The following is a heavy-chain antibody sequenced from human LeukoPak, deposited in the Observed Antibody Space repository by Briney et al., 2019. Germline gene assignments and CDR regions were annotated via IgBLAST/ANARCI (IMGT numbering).Heavy chain of an antibody. Sequence: ASVKVSCKASGYTFTSYGISWVRQAPGQGLEWMGWISAYNGNTNYAQKLQGRVTMTTDTSTSTAYMELRSLRSDDTAVYYCARDLRGPHSEEFGELLGINYWGQGTLVTVSS. CDR3: ARDLRGPHSEEFGELLGINY. D-gene: IGHD3-10*01. CDR1: GYTFTSYG. V-gene: IGHV1-18*01. J-gene: IGHJ4*02. CDR2: ISAYNGNT.